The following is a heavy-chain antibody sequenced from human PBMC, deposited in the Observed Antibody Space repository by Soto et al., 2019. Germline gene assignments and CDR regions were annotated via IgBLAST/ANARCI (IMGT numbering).Heavy chain of an antibody. J-gene: IGHJ4*02. CDR3: AKLRGGATTHFEY. D-gene: IGHD1-26*01. Sequence: EVQLVESGGGLIQPGGSLRLSCAASGFTVSSNYMSWVRQAPGKGLEWVSVIYSGGSTYYADSVKGRFTISRDNSKNTLYLQMNSLRAEDTAVYYCAKLRGGATTHFEYWGQGTLVTVSS. CDR2: IYSGGST. CDR1: GFTVSSNY. V-gene: IGHV3-53*01.